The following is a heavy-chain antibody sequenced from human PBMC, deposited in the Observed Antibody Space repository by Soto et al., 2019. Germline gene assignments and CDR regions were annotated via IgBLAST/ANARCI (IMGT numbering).Heavy chain of an antibody. CDR1: GDSVSSNTAS. CDR3: AKGDNLGPKTGYAFDP. D-gene: IGHD5-12*01. V-gene: IGHV6-1*01. J-gene: IGHJ5*02. CDR2: TYFRSKWYN. Sequence: SQTLSLTCAISGDSVSSNTASWNWIRQSPSRGLEWLGRTYFRSKWYNDYAVSVKSRIIINPDTSDNQFSLQLNSVTPEDTAVYFCAKGDNLGPKTGYAFDPWGQGIMVTVSS.